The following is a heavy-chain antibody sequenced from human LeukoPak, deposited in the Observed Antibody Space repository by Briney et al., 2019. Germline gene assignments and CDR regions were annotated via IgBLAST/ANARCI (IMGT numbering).Heavy chain of an antibody. CDR1: GFTFSDYV. J-gene: IGHJ3*01. CDR3: AKEVARGAGAYDV. V-gene: IGHV3-33*06. CDR2: IWDDGVRK. Sequence: GGSLRLSCAASGFTFSDYVMHWVRQAPGKGLEWVAMIWDDGVRKYYADSVKGRFTISRDNSKGTMSLELNSLRAEDTAVYYCAKEVARGAGAYDVWGQGTIIIVSS.